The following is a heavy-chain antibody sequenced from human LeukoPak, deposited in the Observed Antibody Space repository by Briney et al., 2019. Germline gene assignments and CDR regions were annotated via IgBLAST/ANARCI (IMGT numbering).Heavy chain of an antibody. CDR2: IRYDGSNK. CDR3: AKAIDLPRYAHYFDY. CDR1: GFTFSSYG. V-gene: IGHV3-30*02. Sequence: GGSLRLSCAASGFTFSSYGMHWVRQAPGKGLEWVAFIRYDGSNKYYADSVKGRFTISRDNSKNTLYLQMNSLRAEDTAVYYCAKAIDLPRYAHYFDYWGQGTLVTVSS. J-gene: IGHJ4*02. D-gene: IGHD5-12*01.